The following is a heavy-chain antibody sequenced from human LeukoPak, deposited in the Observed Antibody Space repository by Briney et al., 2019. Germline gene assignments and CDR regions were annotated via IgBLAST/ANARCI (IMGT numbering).Heavy chain of an antibody. CDR3: ARDRYGDYLFDY. D-gene: IGHD4-17*01. Sequence: GGSLRLSCAASGFTFSSYEMNWVRQAPGKGLEWVSYISSRGSTIYYADSVKGRFTISRDNAKNSLYLQMNSLRAEDTAVYYCARDRYGDYLFDYWGQGTLVTVSS. J-gene: IGHJ4*02. CDR2: ISSRGSTI. CDR1: GFTFSSYE. V-gene: IGHV3-48*03.